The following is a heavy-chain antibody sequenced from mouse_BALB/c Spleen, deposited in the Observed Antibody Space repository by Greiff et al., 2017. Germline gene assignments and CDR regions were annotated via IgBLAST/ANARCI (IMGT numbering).Heavy chain of an antibody. Sequence: EVQLVESGGGLVQPGGSRKLSCAASGFTFSSFGMHWVRQAPEKGLEWVAYISSGSSTIYYADTVKGRFTISRDNPKNTLFLQMTSLRSEDTAMYYCARSGYDYDTGYYYAMDYWGQGTSVTVSS. D-gene: IGHD2-4*01. V-gene: IGHV5-17*02. CDR1: GFTFSSFG. J-gene: IGHJ4*01. CDR2: ISSGSSTI. CDR3: ARSGYDYDTGYYYAMDY.